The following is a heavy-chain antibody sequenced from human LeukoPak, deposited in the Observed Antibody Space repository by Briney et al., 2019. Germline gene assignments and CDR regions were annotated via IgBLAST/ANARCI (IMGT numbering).Heavy chain of an antibody. CDR3: ARHPYGVLDY. CDR2: IKSKTDGETT. D-gene: IGHD4-17*01. J-gene: IGHJ4*02. CDR1: GFTFVNAW. Sequence: GGSLRLSCTTSGFTFVNAWMNWVRQAPGKGLEWVGRIKSKTDGETTDYAAPVKGRFTILRDDSKSTVYLQMNSLRAEDTAVYYCARHPYGVLDYWGQGTLVTVSS. V-gene: IGHV3-15*01.